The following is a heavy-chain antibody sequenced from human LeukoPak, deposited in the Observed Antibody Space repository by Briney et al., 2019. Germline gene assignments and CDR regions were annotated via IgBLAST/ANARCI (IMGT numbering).Heavy chain of an antibody. CDR2: IYYSGST. CDR3: AISHYYYMDV. J-gene: IGHJ6*03. V-gene: IGHV4-59*08. CDR1: GGSISSYY. Sequence: SETLSLTCTVSGGSISSYYWSWIRQPPGKGLEWIGYIYYSGSTNYNPSLKSRVTISVDTSKNQFSLKLNSVTAADTAVYYCAISHYYYMDVWGKGTTVTVSS.